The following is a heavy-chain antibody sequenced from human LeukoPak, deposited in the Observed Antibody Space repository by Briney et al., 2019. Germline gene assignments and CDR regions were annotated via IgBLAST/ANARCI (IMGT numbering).Heavy chain of an antibody. CDR1: GFTFSNAW. CDR3: ARDRGFCSGGSCYRWFDP. Sequence: PGGSLRLSCAASGFTFSNAWMSWIRQPPGKGLEWIGYIYYSGSTNYNPSLKSRVTISVDTSKKQFSLKLSSVTAADTAVYYCARDRGFCSGGSCYRWFDPWGQGTLVTVSS. J-gene: IGHJ5*02. D-gene: IGHD2-15*01. V-gene: IGHV4-59*01. CDR2: IYYSGST.